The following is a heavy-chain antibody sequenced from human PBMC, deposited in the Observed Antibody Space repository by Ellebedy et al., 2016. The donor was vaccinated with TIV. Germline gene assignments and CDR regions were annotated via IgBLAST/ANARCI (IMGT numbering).Heavy chain of an antibody. J-gene: IGHJ4*02. CDR3: AKDLTYQIVPPAIHY. CDR1: GFILSTYA. V-gene: IGHV3-30*18. D-gene: IGHD2/OR15-2a*01. Sequence: GESLKISCVGSGFILSTYAMHWFRQAPGKGLEWVAVISTDGTKEYYVDSVKGRFIISRDNSKNTLYLQMNSLRSEDTAIYHCAKDLTYQIVPPAIHYWGQGTLVTVSS. CDR2: ISTDGTKE.